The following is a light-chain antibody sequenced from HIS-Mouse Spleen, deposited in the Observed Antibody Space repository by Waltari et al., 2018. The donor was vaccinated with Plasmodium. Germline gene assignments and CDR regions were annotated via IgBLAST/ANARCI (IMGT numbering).Light chain of an antibody. CDR2: ENN. CDR3: GTWDSSLSAGV. Sequence: QSVLPQPPSVSAAPGQKVAIPCSRRSSNIGNNYLSWYQQLPGTAPTPLIYENNKRPSGIPDRFAGSKSGTSATLGITGLQTGDEADYYCGTWDSSLSAGVFGGGTKLTVL. V-gene: IGLV1-51*01. J-gene: IGLJ3*02. CDR1: SSNIGNNY.